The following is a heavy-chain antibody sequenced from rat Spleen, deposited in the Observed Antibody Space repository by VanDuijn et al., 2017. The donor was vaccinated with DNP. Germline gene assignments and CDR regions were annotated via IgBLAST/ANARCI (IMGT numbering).Heavy chain of an antibody. V-gene: IGHV2-4*01. CDR1: GFSLSSYG. D-gene: IGHD1-7*01. CDR3: TRDMTY. J-gene: IGHJ2*01. Sequence: QVQLRESGPGLVQPSHTLSLTCTVSGFSLSSYGVIWVRQSPGKGLEWIAAIYSGGGTYYNSTLKSRLSVSRDTSKSQVFLKMNSPQTEAIATYFCTRDMTYWGEGVMVTVSS. CDR2: IYSGGGT.